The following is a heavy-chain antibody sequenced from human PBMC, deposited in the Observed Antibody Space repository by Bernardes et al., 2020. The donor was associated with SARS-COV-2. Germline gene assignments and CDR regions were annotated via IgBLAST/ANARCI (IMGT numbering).Heavy chain of an antibody. CDR3: ARGYTPTVVVMGGRDDDAFDI. CDR1: GYSFINYW. CDR2: IYPGDSNT. D-gene: IGHD2-21*01. V-gene: IGHV5-51*01. J-gene: IGHJ3*02. Sequence: GESLKISCKGSGYSFINYWIGWVRQMPGKGLEWMGIIYPGDSNTRSSPSFQGQVTISADKSISTAYLQWSSLKASDTAMYYCARGYTPTVVVMGGRDDDAFDIWGQGTMVTVSS.